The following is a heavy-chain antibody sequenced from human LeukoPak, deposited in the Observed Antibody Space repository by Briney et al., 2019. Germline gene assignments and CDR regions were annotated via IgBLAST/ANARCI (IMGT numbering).Heavy chain of an antibody. D-gene: IGHD6-19*01. V-gene: IGHV4-4*07. Sequence: PSETLSLTCTISGGSISSYYWSWVRRPAGQGLEWIGRIYTSGSTNYNPSLKSRVTMSVDTSKNQFSLKVTSVTAADTAVYYCARAWQWLPLDSWGQGTLVTVFS. CDR2: IYTSGST. CDR3: ARAWQWLPLDS. CDR1: GGSISSYY. J-gene: IGHJ4*02.